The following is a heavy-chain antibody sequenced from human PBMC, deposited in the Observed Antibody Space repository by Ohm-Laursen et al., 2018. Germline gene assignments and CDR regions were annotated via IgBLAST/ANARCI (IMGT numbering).Heavy chain of an antibody. CDR3: AGNWYFDL. V-gene: IGHV4-4*09. CDR1: GGSMSSSY. CDR2: IHSSGST. Sequence: SDTLSLTCPVSGGSMSSSYWSWVRQSPGKGLEWIGQIHSSGSTNYNVSLKSRVTISLDTSKNQFSLKLNSVTAADTAVYYCAGNWYFDLWGRGTLVTVSS. J-gene: IGHJ2*01.